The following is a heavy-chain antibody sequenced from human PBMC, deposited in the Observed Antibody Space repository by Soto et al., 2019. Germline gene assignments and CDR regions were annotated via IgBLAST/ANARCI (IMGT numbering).Heavy chain of an antibody. V-gene: IGHV5-10-1*01. D-gene: IGHD3-3*01. CDR3: ARLTIFGVVTYYYYGMDV. CDR2: IDPSDSYT. Sequence: GESLKICCKGSGYSFTSYWISWVRQMPGKGLEWMGRIDPSDSYTNYSPSFQGHVTISADKSISTAYLQWSSLKASDTAMYYCARLTIFGVVTYYYYGMDVWGQGTTVTVSS. J-gene: IGHJ6*02. CDR1: GYSFTSYW.